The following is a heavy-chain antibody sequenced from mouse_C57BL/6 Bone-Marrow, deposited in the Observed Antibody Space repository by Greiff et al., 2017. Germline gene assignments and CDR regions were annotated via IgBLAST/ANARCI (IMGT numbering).Heavy chain of an antibody. CDR2: IHPSDSAT. D-gene: IGHD2-1*01. CDR1: GYTFTSYW. J-gene: IGHJ1*03. Sequence: QVQLQQPGAALVKPGASVKVSCKASGYTFTSYWMHWVKQRPGQGLEWIGRIHPSDSATNYNQKFKGKATLTVDKSSSTAYMQLSSLTSEDSAVYYCAINYGNYVYCDVWGTGTTVTVSS. V-gene: IGHV1-74*01. CDR3: AINYGNYVYCDV.